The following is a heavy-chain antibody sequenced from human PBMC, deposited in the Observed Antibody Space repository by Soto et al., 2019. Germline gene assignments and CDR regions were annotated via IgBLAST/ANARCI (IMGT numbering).Heavy chain of an antibody. CDR3: ARLSRDIVVVVAAPAAFDI. CDR1: GGSISSSSYY. D-gene: IGHD2-15*01. Sequence: SETLSLTCTVSGGSISSSSYYWGWIRQPPGKGLEWIGSIYYSGSTYYNPSLKSRVTISVDTSKNQFSLKLSSVTAADTAVYYCARLSRDIVVVVAAPAAFDIWGQGTMVTVSS. J-gene: IGHJ3*02. CDR2: IYYSGST. V-gene: IGHV4-39*01.